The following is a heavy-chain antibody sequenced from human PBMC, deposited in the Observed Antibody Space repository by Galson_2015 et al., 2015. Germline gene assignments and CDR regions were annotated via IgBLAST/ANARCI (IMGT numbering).Heavy chain of an antibody. CDR3: AKLQFSSSTGRFGLDV. Sequence: SLRLSCAVSGFTFNSYAMSWVRQAPGKGLEWVSEVRGSGGRTNYADSVKGRFTISRDYSQNTLYLQMTSLRVDDTAVYYCAKLQFSSSTGRFGLDVWGQGTTVTVSS. CDR1: GFTFNSYA. J-gene: IGHJ6*02. V-gene: IGHV3-23*01. D-gene: IGHD6-6*01. CDR2: VRGSGGRT.